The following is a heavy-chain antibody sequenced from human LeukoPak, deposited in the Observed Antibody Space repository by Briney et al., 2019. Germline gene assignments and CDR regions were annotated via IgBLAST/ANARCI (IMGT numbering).Heavy chain of an antibody. J-gene: IGHJ5*02. D-gene: IGHD1-1*01. Sequence: ASVKVSCKASGYTFTSYAIHWVRQAPGQRLEWMGWIHAGTGNTKYSQKFQGRVTITRDTSASTAYMELSRLRPEDTSVYYCARDITTGTTRFDPWGQGTLVTVSS. CDR3: ARDITTGTTRFDP. CDR2: IHAGTGNT. V-gene: IGHV1-3*01. CDR1: GYTFTSYA.